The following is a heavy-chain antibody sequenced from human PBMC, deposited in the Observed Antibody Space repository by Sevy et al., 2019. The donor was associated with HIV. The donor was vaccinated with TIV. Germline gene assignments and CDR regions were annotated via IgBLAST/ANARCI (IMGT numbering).Heavy chain of an antibody. CDR2: ISYDGSNK. V-gene: IGHV3-30*18. Sequence: GGSLRLSCAASGFTFSSYGMHWVRQAPGKGLEWVAFISYDGSNKYYADSAKGRFTISRDNSKNTLYLQMNSLRAEDTAVYYCAKGRDSSGWYYYGMDVWGQGTTVTVSS. CDR1: GFTFSSYG. D-gene: IGHD6-19*01. J-gene: IGHJ6*02. CDR3: AKGRDSSGWYYYGMDV.